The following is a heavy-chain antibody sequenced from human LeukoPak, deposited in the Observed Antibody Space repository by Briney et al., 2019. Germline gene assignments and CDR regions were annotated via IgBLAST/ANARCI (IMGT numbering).Heavy chain of an antibody. CDR3: ATVDTIFGVVRPLGGAFDI. J-gene: IGHJ3*02. V-gene: IGHV1-24*01. D-gene: IGHD3-3*01. CDR2: FDPEDGET. CDR1: GGTFSSYA. Sequence: ASVKVSCKASGGTFSSYAISWVRQAPGQGLEWMGGFDPEDGETIYAQKFQGRVTMTEDTSTDTAYMELSSLRSEDTAVYYCATVDTIFGVVRPLGGAFDIWGQGTMVTVSS.